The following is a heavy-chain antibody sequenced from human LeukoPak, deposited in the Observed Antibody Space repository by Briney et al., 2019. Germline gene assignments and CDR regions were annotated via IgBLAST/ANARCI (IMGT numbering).Heavy chain of an antibody. V-gene: IGHV1-2*02. Sequence: ASVKVSCKASGNTFTDYYMHWVRQAPGEGLEWMGWINPNSGGTNYAQKFQGRVTMTRDTSISTAYMELSRLRSDDTAVYYCARDHVFGAHEGWFDPWGQGTLVTVSS. CDR2: INPNSGGT. CDR3: ARDHVFGAHEGWFDP. D-gene: IGHD3-10*01. J-gene: IGHJ5*02. CDR1: GNTFTDYY.